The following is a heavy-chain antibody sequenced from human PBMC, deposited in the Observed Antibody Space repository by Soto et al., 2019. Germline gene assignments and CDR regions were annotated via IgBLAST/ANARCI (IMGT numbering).Heavy chain of an antibody. CDR1: GFTFNNYA. J-gene: IGHJ4*02. V-gene: IGHV3-23*01. D-gene: IGHD3-10*01. CDR2: ISGSGANT. CDR3: AKVRGFLNKDYFVF. Sequence: GGSLRLSCAASGFTFNNYAMNWVRQAPGKGLEWVSVISGSGANTYYADSVQGRFTISRDNSKHMLFLQMNSLRVEDTAVYYCAKVRGFLNKDYFVFWGQGTLVTVSS.